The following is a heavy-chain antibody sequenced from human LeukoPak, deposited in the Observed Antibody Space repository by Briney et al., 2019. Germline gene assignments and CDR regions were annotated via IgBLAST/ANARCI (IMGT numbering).Heavy chain of an antibody. CDR1: GGSLTNYY. D-gene: IGHD5-24*01. CDR3: ARMAEEGTSWLDP. V-gene: IGHV4-59*01. CDR2: ISYSGTT. Sequence: SETLSLTCSVSGGSLTNYYWTWSRQAPGKGLEWIGYISYSGTTKYNPSLESRVTMSVDTSKNQLSLKSTSVTAADTAVYYCARMAEEGTSWLDPWGQGTQVTVSS. J-gene: IGHJ5*02.